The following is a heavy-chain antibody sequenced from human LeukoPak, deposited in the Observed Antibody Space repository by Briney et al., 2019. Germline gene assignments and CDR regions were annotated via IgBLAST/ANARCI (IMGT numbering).Heavy chain of an antibody. J-gene: IGHJ4*02. V-gene: IGHV3-7*01. CDR1: GFTFSSYW. D-gene: IGHD5-18*01. CDR2: IKQDGSEK. Sequence: PGGSLRLSCAASGFTFSSYWMSWVRRAPGKGLEWVANIKQDGSEKYYVDSVKGRFTISRDNAKNSLYLQMNSLRAEDTAVYYCARDRGYSYGYLFDYWGQGTLVTVSS. CDR3: ARDRGYSYGYLFDY.